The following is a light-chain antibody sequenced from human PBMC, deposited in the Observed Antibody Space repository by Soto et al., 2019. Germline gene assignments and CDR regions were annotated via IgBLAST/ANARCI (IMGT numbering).Light chain of an antibody. CDR3: QQYPNWTWT. J-gene: IGKJ1*01. CDR2: GAS. V-gene: IGKV3-15*01. CDR1: QSISGT. Sequence: EIVMTQSPATLSLSSGGVSTLSCRASQSISGTLAWYQQKPGQAPRLLSYGASTRATSFPARFSGSGSGTDFTLTISSLKSEDFAVYYCQQYPNWTWTFGQGTKVDIK.